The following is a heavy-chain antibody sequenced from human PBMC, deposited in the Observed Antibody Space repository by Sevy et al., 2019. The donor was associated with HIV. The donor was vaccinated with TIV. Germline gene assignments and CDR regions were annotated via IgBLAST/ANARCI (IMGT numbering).Heavy chain of an antibody. Sequence: GGSLRLSCAASGFTFSSYTMHWVRQAPGKGLEGVAFISYEGSRKYYADSVKGRFTISRDNSKNTLYLQMNNLRAEDTAVFYCARDLALSGSYSWLAYWGQGTLVTVSS. CDR2: ISYEGSRK. J-gene: IGHJ4*02. CDR3: ARDLALSGSYSWLAY. V-gene: IGHV3-30*14. CDR1: GFTFSSYT. D-gene: IGHD1-26*01.